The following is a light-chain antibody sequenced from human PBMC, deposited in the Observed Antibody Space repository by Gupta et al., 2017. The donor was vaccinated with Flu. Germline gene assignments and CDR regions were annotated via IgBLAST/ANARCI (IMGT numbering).Light chain of an antibody. J-gene: IGKJ2*01. CDR1: QSVSSN. V-gene: IGKV3-15*01. CDR3: QQYNNWPPRYT. CDR2: GAS. Sequence: EIVMTQSPATLSVPPGERATLSCRASQSVSSNLAWYQQKPGQAPRLLIYGASTRATGIPARFSGSGSGTEFTLTISSLQSEDFAGYYCQQYNNWPPRYTFGQGTKLEIK.